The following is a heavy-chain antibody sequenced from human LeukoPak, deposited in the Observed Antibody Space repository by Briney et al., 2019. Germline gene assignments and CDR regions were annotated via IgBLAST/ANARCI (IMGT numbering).Heavy chain of an antibody. CDR2: INPNSGGT. V-gene: IGHV1-2*02. J-gene: IGHJ6*03. CDR1: GYTFTGYY. CDR3: ARDPLLQYSSSWYAGNYYYYMDV. D-gene: IGHD6-13*01. Sequence: ASVTVSCKASGYTFTGYYMHWVRQAPGQGLEWMGWINPNSGGTNYAQKFQGRVTMTRDTSISTAYMELSRLRSDDTAVYYCARDPLLQYSSSWYAGNYYYYMDVWGKGTTVTISS.